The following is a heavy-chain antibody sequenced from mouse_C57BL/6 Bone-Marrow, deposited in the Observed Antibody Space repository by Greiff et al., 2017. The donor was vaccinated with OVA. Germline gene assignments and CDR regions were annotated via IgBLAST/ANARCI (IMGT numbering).Heavy chain of an antibody. D-gene: IGHD1-1*01. V-gene: IGHV5-17*01. Sequence: DVKLVESGGGLVKPGGSLKLSCAASGFTFSDYGMHWVRQAPEKGLEWVAYISSGSSTIYYADTVKGRFTISRDNAKNTLFLQMTSLRSEDTAMYYCARIHYYGSSYRFAYWGQGTLVTVSA. J-gene: IGHJ3*01. CDR2: ISSGSSTI. CDR3: ARIHYYGSSYRFAY. CDR1: GFTFSDYG.